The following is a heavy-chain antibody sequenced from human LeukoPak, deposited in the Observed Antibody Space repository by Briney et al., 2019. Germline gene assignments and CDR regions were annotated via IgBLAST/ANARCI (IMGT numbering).Heavy chain of an antibody. CDR1: GGSFSGYY. V-gene: IGHV4-34*01. D-gene: IGHD5-18*01. J-gene: IGHJ4*02. CDR3: ARQGYSYGLYFDY. CDR2: INHSGST. Sequence: PSETLSLTCAVYGGSFSGYYWSWIRQPPGKGLEWIGEINHSGSTNYNPSLKSRVTISVDTSKNQFSLKLSSVTAADTAVYYCARQGYSYGLYFDYWDQGTLVTVSS.